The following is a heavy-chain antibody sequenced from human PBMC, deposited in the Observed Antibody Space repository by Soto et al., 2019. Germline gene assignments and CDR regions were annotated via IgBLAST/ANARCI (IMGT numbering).Heavy chain of an antibody. J-gene: IGHJ4*02. CDR2: ISSSSSTI. CDR1: GFTFSSYS. D-gene: IGHD3-3*01. CDR3: ARDPAIFGVVIIPQDY. Sequence: GGSLRLSCAASGFTFSSYSMNWVRQAPGKGLEWVSYISSSSSTIYYADSVKGRFTISRDNAKNSLYLQMNSLRDEDTAVYYCARDPAIFGVVIIPQDYWGQGTLVTVSS. V-gene: IGHV3-48*02.